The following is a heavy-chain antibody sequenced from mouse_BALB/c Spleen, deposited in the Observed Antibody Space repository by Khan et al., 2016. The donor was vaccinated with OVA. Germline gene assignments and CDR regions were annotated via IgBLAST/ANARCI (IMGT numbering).Heavy chain of an antibody. Sequence: QIQLVQSGPELKKPGETVKISCKASGYTSTNYGMNWVKQAPGKGLKWMGWINTYTGEPTYADDFKGRFAFSLETSANTAYLQINNLKNEDTATYFCERKNYSYDLYFDVVGAGTTVTVSS. CDR1: GYTSTNYG. D-gene: IGHD2-12*01. CDR3: ERKNYSYDLYFDV. J-gene: IGHJ1*01. V-gene: IGHV9-3-1*01. CDR2: INTYTGEP.